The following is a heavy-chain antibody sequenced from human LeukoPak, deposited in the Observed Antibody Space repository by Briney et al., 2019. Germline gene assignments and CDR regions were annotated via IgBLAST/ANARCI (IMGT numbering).Heavy chain of an antibody. Sequence: SETLSLTCTVSGYSISSGYYWGWIRQPPGKGLEWIATIYHSGSTYYNPSPQSRVAISVDTSKNQFSLRLRSVTAADPAVYYCTRDYIMFDYYYMDVWGRGTTVTVSS. J-gene: IGHJ6*03. V-gene: IGHV4-38-2*02. D-gene: IGHD2-8*01. CDR3: TRDYIMFDYYYMDV. CDR2: IYHSGST. CDR1: GYSISSGYY.